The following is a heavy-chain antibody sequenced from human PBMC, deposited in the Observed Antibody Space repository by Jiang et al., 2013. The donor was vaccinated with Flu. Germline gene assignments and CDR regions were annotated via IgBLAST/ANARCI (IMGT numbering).Heavy chain of an antibody. Sequence: PTQTLTLTCSFSGFSLSTGGLCVSWIRQPPGKALEWLALIDWNDDKYYSTSLKTRLTISKDTSKNQVVLTMTNMDRVDTATYYCARIPSGGGTHYHGMDVWGQGTTVTVSS. V-gene: IGHV2-70*01. CDR2: IDWNDDK. J-gene: IGHJ6*02. CDR3: ARIPSGGGTHYHGMDV. D-gene: IGHD1-7*01. CDR1: GFSLSTGGLC.